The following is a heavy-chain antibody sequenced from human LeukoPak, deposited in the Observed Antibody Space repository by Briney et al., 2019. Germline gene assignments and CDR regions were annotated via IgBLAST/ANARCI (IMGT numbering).Heavy chain of an antibody. V-gene: IGHV1-46*01. CDR1: GYTFPSYF. CDR2: INPTGGST. D-gene: IGHD6-6*01. Sequence: VASVKVSCKASGYTFPSYFMHWVRQAPGQGREWMGIINPTGGSTTYAQKFQGRVTMTRDTSTSTVYMELSSLRSDDTAVYYCARTAARRFDYWGQGTLVTVSS. CDR3: ARTAARRFDY. J-gene: IGHJ4*02.